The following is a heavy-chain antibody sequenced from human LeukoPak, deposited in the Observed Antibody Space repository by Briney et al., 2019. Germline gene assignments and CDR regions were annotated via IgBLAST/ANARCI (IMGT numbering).Heavy chain of an antibody. V-gene: IGHV3-30*18. CDR1: GFTFSSYG. CDR2: ISYDGSNK. CDR3: AKDLIGTRGY. J-gene: IGHJ4*02. Sequence: PGGSLRLSCAASGFTFSSYGMHWVRQAPGKGLEWVAVISYDGSNKYYADSVKGRFTISRDNSKNTLYLQMNSLIAEDTAVYYCAKDLIGTRGYWGQGTLVTVSS. D-gene: IGHD3-16*01.